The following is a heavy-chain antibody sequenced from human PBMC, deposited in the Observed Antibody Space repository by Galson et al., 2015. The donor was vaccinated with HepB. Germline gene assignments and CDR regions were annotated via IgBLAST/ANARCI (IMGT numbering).Heavy chain of an antibody. Sequence: SLRLSCAASGFTFSTYTMNWVRQAPGKGLGWVASISSSSNYIYYADSVEGRFTISRDNSKNSLYPQMNSLRAEDTAVYYCATEGDLWLALDYWGQGTLVTVSS. J-gene: IGHJ4*02. CDR1: GFTFSTYT. CDR3: ATEGDLWLALDY. CDR2: ISSSSNYI. V-gene: IGHV3-21*01. D-gene: IGHD6-19*01.